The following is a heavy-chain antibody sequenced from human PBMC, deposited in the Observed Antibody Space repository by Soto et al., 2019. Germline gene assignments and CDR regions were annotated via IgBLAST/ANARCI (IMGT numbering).Heavy chain of an antibody. Sequence: SETLSLTCAVYGGSFSGYYWSWIRQPPGKGLEWIGEINHSGSTNYNPSLKSRVTISVDTSKNQFSLKLSSVTAADTAVYYCARGPPPVGYCSGGSCYSFDYYYGMDVWGQGTTVTVSS. CDR1: GGSFSGYY. J-gene: IGHJ6*02. V-gene: IGHV4-34*01. CDR2: INHSGST. D-gene: IGHD2-15*01. CDR3: ARGPPPVGYCSGGSCYSFDYYYGMDV.